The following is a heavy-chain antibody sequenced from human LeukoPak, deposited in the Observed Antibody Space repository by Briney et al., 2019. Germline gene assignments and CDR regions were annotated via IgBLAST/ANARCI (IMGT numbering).Heavy chain of an antibody. CDR2: IYYSGST. D-gene: IGHD4-23*01. J-gene: IGHJ3*02. V-gene: IGHV4-31*03. CDR1: GGSISSGGYY. CDR3: ARDRLSSSTYYGGNLGGAFDI. Sequence: SETLSLTCTVSGGSISSGGYYWSWIRQHPGKGLEWIGYIYYSGSTYYNPSLKSRVTISVDTSKNQFSLKLSSVTAADTAVYYCARDRLSSSTYYGGNLGGAFDIWGQGTMVTVSS.